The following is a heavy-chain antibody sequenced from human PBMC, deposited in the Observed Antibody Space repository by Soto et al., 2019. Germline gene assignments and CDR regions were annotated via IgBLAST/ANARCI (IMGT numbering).Heavy chain of an antibody. CDR3: ARDRHWYGSGGPFYSAGSFDI. D-gene: IGHD6-25*01. J-gene: IGHJ3*02. Sequence: QVHLLQSGPTLVKPSETLSLTCTFSGGSISSYYWSWIRQPPGKGLEWIGYMFHGLGPNYNSSLRGRVSISVDTTKNQFSLELRSLTAADTAVYYCARDRHWYGSGGPFYSAGSFDIWGQVTMVAVS. V-gene: IGHV4-59*01. CDR2: MFHGLGP. CDR1: GGSISSYY.